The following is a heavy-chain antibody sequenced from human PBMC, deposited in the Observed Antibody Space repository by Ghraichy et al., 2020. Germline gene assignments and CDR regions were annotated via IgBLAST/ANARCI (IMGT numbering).Heavy chain of an antibody. J-gene: IGHJ6*03. CDR1: GFTFSTYT. CDR3: ARDLSEAVAGDYYYYMDV. V-gene: IGHV3-48*02. CDR2: ITSGSSTI. Sequence: GSLRLSCAASGFTFSTYTMNWVRQAPGRGLEWVSYITSGSSTIHYADSVKGRFTISRDNAKNSLYLQMNSLRDEDTAVYYCARDLSEAVAGDYYYYMDVWGKGTTVTVSS.